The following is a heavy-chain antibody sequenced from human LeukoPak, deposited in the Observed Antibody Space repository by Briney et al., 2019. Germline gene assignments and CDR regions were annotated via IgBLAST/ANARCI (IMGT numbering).Heavy chain of an antibody. V-gene: IGHV4-34*01. D-gene: IGHD3-10*01. CDR2: VHNSGTT. CDR3: ARRYYYNLGSFPFDF. J-gene: IGHJ4*02. CDR1: GGPFSGYF. Sequence: SETLSLTCAVSGGPFSGYFWSWIRQSSGKGLEWIGEVHNSGTTNYNLSLNSRVTISEDTSKNQFYLNLSSVTAADTAVYYCARRYYYNLGSFPFDFWGQGTLVTVSS.